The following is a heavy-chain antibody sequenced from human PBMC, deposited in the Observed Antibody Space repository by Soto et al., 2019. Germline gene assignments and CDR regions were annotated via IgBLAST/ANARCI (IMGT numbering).Heavy chain of an antibody. CDR3: AENNLRTGVAGIGY. Sequence: GGSLRLSFATPGFIFSNYCMHWVRQAPGQGLDWVAVISNDGNKKYYADSVGGRFTISRDNSNNMLYLQMNGLRAEDSGIYYCAENNLRTGVAGIGYWGQG. J-gene: IGHJ4*02. V-gene: IGHV3-30*18. CDR2: ISNDGNKK. D-gene: IGHD6-19*01. CDR1: GFIFSNYC.